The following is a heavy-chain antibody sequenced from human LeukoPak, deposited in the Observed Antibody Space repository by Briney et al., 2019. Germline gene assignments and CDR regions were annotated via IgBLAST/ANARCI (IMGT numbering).Heavy chain of an antibody. CDR3: APLRPTVTTDFAY. V-gene: IGHV5-10-1*01. J-gene: IGHJ4*02. CDR1: GYSFTSYW. Sequence: GESLRISCKGSGYSFTSYWISWVRQMPGKGLERMGSIDPSDSYTNYSPSFQGHVTISADKSISTAYLQWSSLKASDTAVYYCAPLRPTVTTDFAYWGQGTLVSVSS. CDR2: IDPSDSYT. D-gene: IGHD4-17*01.